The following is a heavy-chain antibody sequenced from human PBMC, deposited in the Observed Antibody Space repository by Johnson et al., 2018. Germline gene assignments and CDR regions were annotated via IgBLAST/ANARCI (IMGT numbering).Heavy chain of an antibody. D-gene: IGHD6-19*01. CDR2: ISYDVKNK. V-gene: IGHV3-30*03. Sequence: QVQLVESGGGVVQPGRSLRLSCAASGITFSSQGMYWVRQAPGKGLEWVAVISYDVKNKYYADSVKGRFTISRDNSKNTVSRQMNTLGVADTAVYYCARGGQQWLVRTYRDVWGKGTAVTVSS. CDR1: GITFSSQG. J-gene: IGHJ6*03. CDR3: ARGGQQWLVRTYRDV.